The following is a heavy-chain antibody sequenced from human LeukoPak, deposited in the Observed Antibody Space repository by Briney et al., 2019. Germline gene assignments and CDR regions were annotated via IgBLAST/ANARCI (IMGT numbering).Heavy chain of an antibody. Sequence: SQTLSLTCTVSGGSISSGGYYWSWIRQHPGKGLEWIGYIYYSGSTYYNPSLKSRVTISVDTSKNQFSLKLSSMTAADTAVYYCARDTGGYDSPWFDPWGQGTLVTVSS. D-gene: IGHD5-12*01. V-gene: IGHV4-31*03. CDR2: IYYSGST. CDR3: ARDTGGYDSPWFDP. CDR1: GGSISSGGYY. J-gene: IGHJ5*02.